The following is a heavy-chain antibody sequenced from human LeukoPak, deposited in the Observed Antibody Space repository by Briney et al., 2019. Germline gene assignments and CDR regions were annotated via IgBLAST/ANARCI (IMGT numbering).Heavy chain of an antibody. Sequence: SETLSLTCAVYGGSFSGYYWSWIRQPPGKGLEWIGEINHSGSTNYNPSLKSRVTISVDTSKNQFSLKLSSVTAADTAVYYCARRGYFDQKIDYWGQGTLVTVSS. D-gene: IGHD3-9*01. CDR2: INHSGST. J-gene: IGHJ4*02. V-gene: IGHV4-34*01. CDR1: GGSFSGYY. CDR3: ARRGYFDQKIDY.